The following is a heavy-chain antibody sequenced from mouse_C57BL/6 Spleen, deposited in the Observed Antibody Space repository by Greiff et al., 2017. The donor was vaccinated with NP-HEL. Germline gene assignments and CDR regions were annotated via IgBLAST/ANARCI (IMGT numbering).Heavy chain of an antibody. Sequence: VHLVESGPGLVAPSQSLSITCTVSGFSLTSYAISWVRQPPGKGLEWLGVIWTGGGTNYNSDIKSRRSISKDNSKSQVFLKMNSLQTDDTARYYCASSTRPSLYRDYAMDYWGQGTSVTVSS. CDR1: GFSLTSYA. CDR3: ASSTRPSLYRDYAMDY. CDR2: IWTGGGT. J-gene: IGHJ4*01. V-gene: IGHV2-9-1*01. D-gene: IGHD2-14*01.